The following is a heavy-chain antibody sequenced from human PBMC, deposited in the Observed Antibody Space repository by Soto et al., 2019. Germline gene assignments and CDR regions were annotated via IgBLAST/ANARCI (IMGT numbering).Heavy chain of an antibody. Sequence: QVQLQQWGAGLLKPSETLSLTCAVYGGSFSGYYWDWIRQPPGKGLEWIGEINHSGSTNYNPSLKSRVTISVDTSKNQLSQKLSSVTAADTAVYYCARGYGSGSYSTVDFWGQGTLVTVSS. V-gene: IGHV4-34*01. CDR1: GGSFSGYY. J-gene: IGHJ4*02. CDR2: INHSGST. CDR3: ARGYGSGSYSTVDF. D-gene: IGHD3-10*01.